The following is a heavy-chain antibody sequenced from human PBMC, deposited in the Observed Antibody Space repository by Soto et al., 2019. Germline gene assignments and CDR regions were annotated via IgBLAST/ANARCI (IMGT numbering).Heavy chain of an antibody. CDR1: GDSVSSSSC. V-gene: IGHV4-4*02. CDR3: VRSVPAATWQYSGMDV. J-gene: IGHJ6*02. Sequence: QVRLQESGPGLVEHSGTLSLTCAVSGDSVSSSSCWSWVRQAPGKGLEWIGEIYHSGTFNYNPSLASRVSVSVDKSRNQLPLNLKPVTAADTAVYYCVRSVPAATWQYSGMDVWGQGTTVTVSS. D-gene: IGHD2-2*01. CDR2: IYHSGTF.